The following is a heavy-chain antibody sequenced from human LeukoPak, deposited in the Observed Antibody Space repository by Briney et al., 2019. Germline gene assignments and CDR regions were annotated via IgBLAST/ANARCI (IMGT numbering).Heavy chain of an antibody. V-gene: IGHV4-59*01. Sequence: KPSETLSLTCTVSDDSISDYYRGWIRQPPGKGLEWIGYIHNSGTSTYNLSLKSRVTISVDTSKNQFSLKLSSVTAADTAVYYCARTKLELRGAAFDIWGQGTMVTVSS. CDR1: DDSISDYY. D-gene: IGHD1-7*01. J-gene: IGHJ3*02. CDR3: ARTKLELRGAAFDI. CDR2: IHNSGTS.